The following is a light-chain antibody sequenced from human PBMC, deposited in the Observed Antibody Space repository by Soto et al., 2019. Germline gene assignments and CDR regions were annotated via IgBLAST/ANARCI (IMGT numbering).Light chain of an antibody. CDR2: GIS. Sequence: EMVMTQSPAILSVSPGESATLSCRASQSFNSNYLAWYQQHPGQPPRLLIYGISTRATGIPARFSGSGSETEFTLTIRSLQSEDFAVYFCQQYNNWPSFGQGTRLEIK. J-gene: IGKJ5*01. CDR3: QQYNNWPS. V-gene: IGKV3-15*01. CDR1: QSFNSN.